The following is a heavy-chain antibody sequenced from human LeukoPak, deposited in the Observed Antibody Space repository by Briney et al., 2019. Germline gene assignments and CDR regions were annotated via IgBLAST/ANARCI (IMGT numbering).Heavy chain of an antibody. V-gene: IGHV3-23*01. CDR1: GFTFSSYA. CDR3: AKRVWFGESKYYFDY. CDR2: ISGSGGST. D-gene: IGHD3-10*01. J-gene: IGHJ4*02. Sequence: GESLRLSCAASGFTFSSYAMSWVRQAPGKGLEWVSAISGSGGSTYYADSVKGRFTISRDNSKNTLYLQMNSLRAEDTAVYYCAKRVWFGESKYYFDYWGQGTLVTVSS.